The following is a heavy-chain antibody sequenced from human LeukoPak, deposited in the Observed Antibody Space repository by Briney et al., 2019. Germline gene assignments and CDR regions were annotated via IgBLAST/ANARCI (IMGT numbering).Heavy chain of an antibody. J-gene: IGHJ5*02. V-gene: IGHV4-59*08. CDR3: ARRGYSSGSNWFDA. CDR1: GGSINSYY. CDR2: IYYIGST. D-gene: IGHD6-19*01. Sequence: SETLSLTCTVSGGSINSYYWSWIRQPPGKGLEWIGYIYYIGSTNYNPSLRGRATISVDTSNNQFYLKLSSVTAADTAVYYCARRGYSSGSNWFDAWGREPWSPSPQ.